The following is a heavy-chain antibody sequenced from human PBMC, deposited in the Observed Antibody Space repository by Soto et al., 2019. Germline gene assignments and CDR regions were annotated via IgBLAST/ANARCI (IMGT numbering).Heavy chain of an antibody. CDR1: GYTFTSYY. D-gene: IGHD2-2*01. J-gene: IGHJ4*02. Sequence: VASVKVSCKASGYTFTSYYMHWVRQAPGQGLEWMGIINPSGGSTSYAQKFQGRVTMTRDTSTSTVYMELSSLRSEDTAVYYCARDQGYCSSTRCHGFDYWGQGPLVTVSS. V-gene: IGHV1-46*01. CDR3: ARDQGYCSSTRCHGFDY. CDR2: INPSGGST.